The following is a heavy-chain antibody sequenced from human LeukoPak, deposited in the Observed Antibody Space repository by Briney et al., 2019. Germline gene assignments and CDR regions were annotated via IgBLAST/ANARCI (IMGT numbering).Heavy chain of an antibody. CDR3: ARAPGGYKKYFDY. J-gene: IGHJ4*02. D-gene: IGHD5-18*01. CDR2: IIPIFGTA. Sequence: SVKVSCKASGGTFSSYAISWVRQAPGQGLEWMGGIIPIFGTANYAQKFQGRVTITADESTSIAYMELSSLRSEDTAVYYCARAPGGYKKYFDYWGQGTLVTVSS. V-gene: IGHV1-69*01. CDR1: GGTFSSYA.